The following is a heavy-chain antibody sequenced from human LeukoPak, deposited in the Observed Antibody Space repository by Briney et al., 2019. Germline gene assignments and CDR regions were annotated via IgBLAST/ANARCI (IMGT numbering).Heavy chain of an antibody. J-gene: IGHJ5*02. Sequence: GGSLRLSCAASGCTFSSYEMNWVRQAPGQGLGWVSYIYSSGSTIYYADSVKGRFTISRDNAKNSLYLQMNSLRAEDTAVYYCARDQRASSGWYGWFDPWGQGTLVTVSS. CDR3: ARDQRASSGWYGWFDP. CDR1: GCTFSSYE. CDR2: IYSSGSTI. D-gene: IGHD6-19*01. V-gene: IGHV3-48*03.